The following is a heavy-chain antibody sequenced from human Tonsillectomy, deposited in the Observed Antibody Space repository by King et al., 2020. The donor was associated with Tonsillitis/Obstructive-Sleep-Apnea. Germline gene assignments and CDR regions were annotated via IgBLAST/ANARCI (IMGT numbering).Heavy chain of an antibody. Sequence: VQLQQWGARLLKPSETLSLTCAIYYGSFSSYYWSWIRQPPGKGLEWRGEIYHSGSTSYNTSLKSRVTISEDASKNKFSLRLSSVTTADTAVYYCARGWPPYYRNHYGTWYMDVWDKGTTVSVSS. CDR2: IYHSGST. CDR1: YGSFSSYY. D-gene: IGHD4-11*01. V-gene: IGHV4-34*01. J-gene: IGHJ6*03. CDR3: ARGWPPYYRNHYGTWYMDV.